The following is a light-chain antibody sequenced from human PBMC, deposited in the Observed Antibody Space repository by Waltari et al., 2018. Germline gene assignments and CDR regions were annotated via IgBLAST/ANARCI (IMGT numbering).Light chain of an antibody. CDR3: HLWDGLLDHVV. J-gene: IGLJ2*01. CDR1: DIGGRS. CDR2: GDS. Sequence: SYILTQPPSVSVAPGQAASITCGGADIGGRSVHWYQQRPGQAPILIGFGDSDRPSGIPEVFSGSRSVNTATLTISRVEAGDEADYFCHLWDGLLDHVVFGGGTKLTVL. V-gene: IGLV3-21*02.